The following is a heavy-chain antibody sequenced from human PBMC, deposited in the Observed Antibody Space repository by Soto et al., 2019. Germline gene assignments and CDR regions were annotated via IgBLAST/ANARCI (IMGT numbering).Heavy chain of an antibody. D-gene: IGHD1-1*01. J-gene: IGHJ5*02. V-gene: IGHV3-73*02. CDR1: GFTFSGSA. CDR3: TKFGQAGTPSLDP. Sequence: EVQLVESGGGLVQPGGSLKLSCAASGFTFSGSAMHWVRQASGKGLEWVGRIRSKANSYATAYAASVKGRFTISRDDSKNTAYLQMDRLKTEDTAVYYCTKFGQAGTPSLDPWGQGTLVTVSS. CDR2: IRSKANSYAT.